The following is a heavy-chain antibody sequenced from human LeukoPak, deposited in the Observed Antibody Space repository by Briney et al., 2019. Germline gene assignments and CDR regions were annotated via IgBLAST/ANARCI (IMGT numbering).Heavy chain of an antibody. J-gene: IGHJ5*02. V-gene: IGHV4-59*08. Sequence: SETLSLTCTVSGGSIGSYYWNWIRQPPGKGLEWIGYVYYSGTTNYNPSLKSRVTISVDTSKNQFSLKLSSVTATDTAMYYCARQHYLGELSLPWFDPWGQGTLATVSS. CDR2: VYYSGTT. D-gene: IGHD3-16*02. CDR1: GGSIGSYY. CDR3: ARQHYLGELSLPWFDP.